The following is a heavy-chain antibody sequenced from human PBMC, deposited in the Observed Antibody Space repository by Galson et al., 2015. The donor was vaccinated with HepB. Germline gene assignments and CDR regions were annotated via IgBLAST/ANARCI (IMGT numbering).Heavy chain of an antibody. CDR3: ARGALVVVVGATQNNWFDP. CDR2: ISAYKG. Sequence: SVKVSCKASGYTFSSFSITWVRQAPGQGLEWMGWISAYKGYTDTSTSTAYMELRSLRSDDTAVYYCARGALVVVVGATQNNWFDPWGQGTLVTVSS. D-gene: IGHD2-15*01. J-gene: IGHJ5*02. V-gene: IGHV1-18*01. CDR1: GYTFSSFS.